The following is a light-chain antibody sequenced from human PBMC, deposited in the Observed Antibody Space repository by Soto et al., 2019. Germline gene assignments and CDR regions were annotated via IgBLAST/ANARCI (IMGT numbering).Light chain of an antibody. J-gene: IGKJ2*01. Sequence: AIQLTQSPSSLSASVGDRVTITCRASQGISSALAWYQQKPGKAPKLLIYDASSLESGVPSRFSGSGSGTDVTLTISSLQPEDFATYYCQQFNSYLYTFGQGTKLEIK. CDR1: QGISSA. V-gene: IGKV1-13*02. CDR3: QQFNSYLYT. CDR2: DAS.